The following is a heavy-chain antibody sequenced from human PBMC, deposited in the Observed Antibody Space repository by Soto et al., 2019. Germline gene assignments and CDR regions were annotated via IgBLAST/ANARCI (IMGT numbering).Heavy chain of an antibody. V-gene: IGHV3-23*01. J-gene: IGHJ6*02. CDR2: ISKSGASK. CDR1: GFSFSDYA. CDR3: ARDRYSNPPPGMDV. D-gene: IGHD4-4*01. Sequence: PGGSLRLSCAASGFSFSDYAMSWVRHEPGKWLEWVSTISKSGASKYYANSVRGRFAVSRDNSKNTVYLQMNSLRAEDSAVYYCARDRYSNPPPGMDVRAPRXTGT.